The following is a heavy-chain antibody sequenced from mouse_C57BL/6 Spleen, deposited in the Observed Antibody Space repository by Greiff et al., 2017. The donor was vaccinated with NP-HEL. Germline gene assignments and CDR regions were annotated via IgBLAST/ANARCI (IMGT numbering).Heavy chain of an antibody. D-gene: IGHD2-2*01. CDR1: GFSLTSYG. J-gene: IGHJ4*01. Sequence: VMLVESGPGLVQPSQSLSITCTVSGFSLTSYGVHWVRQSPGKGLEWLGVIWRGGSTDYNAAFMSRLSITKDNSKSQVFFKMNSLQADDTAIYYCAKRGGYDYAMDYWGQGTSVTVSS. V-gene: IGHV2-5*01. CDR3: AKRGGYDYAMDY. CDR2: IWRGGST.